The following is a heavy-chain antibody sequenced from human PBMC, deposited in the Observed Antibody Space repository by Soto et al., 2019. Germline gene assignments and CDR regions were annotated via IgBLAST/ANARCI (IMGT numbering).Heavy chain of an antibody. J-gene: IGHJ4*02. Sequence: PGGSLRLSCAASGFTFSSYSMNWVRQAPGKGLEWVSSISSSSSYIYYADSVKGRFTISRDNAKNSLYLQMNSLRAEDTAVYYCARDQRYFDWLLQPFDYWGQGTLVTVSS. CDR3: ARDQRYFDWLLQPFDY. CDR2: ISSSSSYI. D-gene: IGHD3-9*01. V-gene: IGHV3-21*01. CDR1: GFTFSSYS.